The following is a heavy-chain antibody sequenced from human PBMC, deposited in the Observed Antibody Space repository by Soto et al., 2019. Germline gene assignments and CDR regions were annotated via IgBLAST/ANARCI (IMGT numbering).Heavy chain of an antibody. CDR2: ISASGGGT. V-gene: IGHV3-23*01. CDR3: AKGGDKSVTGWRWTPGQ. CDR1: GFIFSDYG. D-gene: IGHD2-15*01. Sequence: EVQLLESGGDLIQPGGYLRLSCEASGFIFSDYGMSWVRQAPGKGLEWVAVISASGGGTYYADSVEGRFTISRDNSKGTLYLQMISLRAEDTAVYYCAKGGDKSVTGWRWTPGQWGQGTLLVVSS. J-gene: IGHJ4*02.